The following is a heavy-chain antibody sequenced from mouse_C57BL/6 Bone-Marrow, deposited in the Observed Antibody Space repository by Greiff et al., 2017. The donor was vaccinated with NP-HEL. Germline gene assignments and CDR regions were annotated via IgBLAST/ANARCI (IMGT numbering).Heavy chain of an antibody. V-gene: IGHV1-54*01. J-gene: IGHJ4*01. Sequence: QVQLQQSGAELVRPGTSVKVSCKASGYAFTNYLIEWVKQRPGQGLEWIGVINPGSGGTNYNEKFKGKATLTADKSSSTAYMQLSSLTSEDSAVYFCARSDYSNYGMDYWGQGTSVTVSS. D-gene: IGHD2-5*01. CDR3: ARSDYSNYGMDY. CDR2: INPGSGGT. CDR1: GYAFTNYL.